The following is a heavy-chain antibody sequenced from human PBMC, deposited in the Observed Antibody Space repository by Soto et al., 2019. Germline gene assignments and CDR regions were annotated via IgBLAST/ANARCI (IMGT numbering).Heavy chain of an antibody. CDR1: GDSISSYY. CDR3: ARGGLRYFDWLLNTTGYDY. J-gene: IGHJ4*02. CDR2: VSPIWGS. V-gene: IGHV4-59*12. Sequence: SETLFLTCTVSGDSISSYYWGWIRQPPGKEMEWIGYVSPIWGSAYNPSLQSRVAISVDTSKNQFSLELSSVTAADTAVYYCARGGLRYFDWLLNTTGYDYWGQGTLVTVS. D-gene: IGHD3-9*01.